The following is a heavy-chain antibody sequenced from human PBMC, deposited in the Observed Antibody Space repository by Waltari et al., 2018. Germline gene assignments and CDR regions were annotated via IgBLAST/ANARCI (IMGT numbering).Heavy chain of an antibody. Sequence: EVQLVESGGGLVQPGRSLRLSCTASGFTFGDYAMSWFRQAPGKGLEWVGFIRSKAYGGTTEYAASVKGRFTISRDDSKSIAYLQMNSLKTEDTAVYYCKWDGSSSDHYYYYGMDVWGQGTTVTVSS. J-gene: IGHJ6*02. D-gene: IGHD6-6*01. V-gene: IGHV3-49*03. CDR3: KWDGSSSDHYYYYGMDV. CDR1: GFTFGDYA. CDR2: IRSKAYGGTT.